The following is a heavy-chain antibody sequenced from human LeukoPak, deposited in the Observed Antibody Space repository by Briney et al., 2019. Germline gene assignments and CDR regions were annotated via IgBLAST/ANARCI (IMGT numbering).Heavy chain of an antibody. D-gene: IGHD4-23*01. CDR1: GYTFTNYV. V-gene: IGHV1-46*01. J-gene: IGHJ4*02. CDR2: INPSDGST. Sequence: ASVKVSCKASGYTFTNYVLNWVRQAPGQGLEWMGLINPSDGSTNYAQKFQDRVTVTRDRSTSTVYMEVSSLRSEETAVYYCARDGQNDYGGDSGFDSWGQGTLVTVSS. CDR3: ARDGQNDYGGDSGFDS.